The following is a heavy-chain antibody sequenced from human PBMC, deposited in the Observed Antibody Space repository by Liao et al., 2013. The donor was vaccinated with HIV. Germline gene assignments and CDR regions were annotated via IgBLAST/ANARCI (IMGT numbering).Heavy chain of an antibody. CDR3: ATASAAGFLDAFDI. CDR1: GGSMNGYY. Sequence: QVQLQESVPGLVKPSETLSLTCSVSGGSMNGYYWSCIRQPAGKGLEWIGRISSSGRTNYNPSLKSRVTMSIDTSKNQFSLKLSSVTAADTAVYYCATASAAGFLDAFDIWGQGTMVTVSS. J-gene: IGHJ3*02. V-gene: IGHV4-4*07. D-gene: IGHD6-19*01. CDR2: ISSSGRT.